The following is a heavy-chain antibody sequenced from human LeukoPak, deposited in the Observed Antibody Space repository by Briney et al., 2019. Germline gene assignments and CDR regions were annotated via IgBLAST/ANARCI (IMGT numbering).Heavy chain of an antibody. J-gene: IGHJ4*02. Sequence: ASVQVSCKASGYTFTAYAINWVRQAPGQGLEWMGWINTNTGNPTYAQGFTGRFVFSLDTSVSTAYLQISSLKAEDTAVYYCARTLVAAPNRKAWSFDYWGQGTLVTVSS. CDR3: ARTLVAAPNRKAWSFDY. CDR2: INTNTGNP. V-gene: IGHV7-4-1*02. CDR1: GYTFTAYA. D-gene: IGHD2-15*01.